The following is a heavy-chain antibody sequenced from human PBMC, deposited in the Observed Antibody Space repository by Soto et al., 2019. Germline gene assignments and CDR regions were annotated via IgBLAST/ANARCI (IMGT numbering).Heavy chain of an antibody. CDR3: ARDLISSSSLGSYYYGMGV. V-gene: IGHV3-30-3*01. J-gene: IGHJ6*02. CDR2: ISYDGSNK. Sequence: PGGSMRLSCAASGFTFSSYAMHWVRQAPGKGLEWVAVISYDGSNKYYADSVKGRFTIPRDNSKNTLYLQMNSRRAQATAVYYCARDLISSSSLGSYYYGMGVWRQRTTV. CDR1: GFTFSSYA. D-gene: IGHD6-6*01.